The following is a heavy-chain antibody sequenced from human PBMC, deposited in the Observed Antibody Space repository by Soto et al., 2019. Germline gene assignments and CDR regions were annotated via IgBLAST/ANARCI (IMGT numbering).Heavy chain of an antibody. CDR1: GFTFSSYS. Sequence: GGSLRLSCAASGFTFSSYSMNWVRQAPGKGLEWVSSISSSSSYIYYADSVKGRFTISRDNAKNSLYLQMNSLRAEDTAVYYCAREAEGIVVVPAAIAAFDIWGQGTMVTVS. D-gene: IGHD2-2*01. CDR3: AREAEGIVVVPAAIAAFDI. V-gene: IGHV3-21*01. J-gene: IGHJ3*02. CDR2: ISSSSSYI.